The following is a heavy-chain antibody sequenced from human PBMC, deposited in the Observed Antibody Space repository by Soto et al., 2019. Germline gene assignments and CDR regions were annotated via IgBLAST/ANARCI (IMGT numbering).Heavy chain of an antibody. CDR2: IIPIFGTA. CDR3: ARAPGGEFQNGDY. CDR1: GGTFSSYA. V-gene: IGHV1-69*01. J-gene: IGHJ4*02. Sequence: QVQLVQSGAEVKKPGSSVKVSCKASGGTFSSYAISWVRQAPGQGLEWMGGIIPIFGTANSAQKFQGRVKITAGESTRTTYMELGSLRPGDTAADYCARAPGGEFQNGDYWGQGTLVTVSS. D-gene: IGHD3-10*01.